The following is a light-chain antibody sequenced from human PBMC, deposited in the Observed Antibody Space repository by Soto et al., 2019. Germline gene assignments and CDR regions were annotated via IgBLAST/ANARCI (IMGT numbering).Light chain of an antibody. Sequence: DIKMTQSPSSLSTSLGDRHTITCRASQNISNYLNWYPQKSGKAPKGLIYGASRLQSGVPSRYSGSRVGTDFTLTISSLQPEDFATYYCQQSYSSPFPFGPGT. V-gene: IGKV1-39*01. CDR1: QNISNY. CDR2: GAS. CDR3: QQSYSSPFP. J-gene: IGKJ3*01.